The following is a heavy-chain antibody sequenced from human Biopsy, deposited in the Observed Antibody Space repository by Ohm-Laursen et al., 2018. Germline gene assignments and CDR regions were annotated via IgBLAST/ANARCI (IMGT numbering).Heavy chain of an antibody. Sequence: SLRLSCAAPGFTFSSYGMSWVRQAPGKGLEWVSVIFNSGKTNYADSAKGRLTISRDTSKNTVLLQMNSMTVDDTAVYYCAIEGGTGGTGDVEHWGQGISVSVSS. D-gene: IGHD2-21*02. CDR1: GFTFSSYG. J-gene: IGHJ4*01. CDR3: AIEGGTGGTGDVEH. V-gene: IGHV3-23*03. CDR2: IFNSGKT.